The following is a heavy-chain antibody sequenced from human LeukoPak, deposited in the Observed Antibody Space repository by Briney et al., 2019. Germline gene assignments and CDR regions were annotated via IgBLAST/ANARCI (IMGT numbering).Heavy chain of an antibody. J-gene: IGHJ4*02. CDR3: AREVSSVVAAYYDY. V-gene: IGHV1-69*06. Sequence: SVKVSCKASGGTFSSYAISWVRQAPGQGLEWMGGIIPIFGTANYAQKFQGRVTITADKSTSTAYMELSSLRSEDTAVYYCAREVSSVVAAYYDYWGQGTLVAVSS. CDR2: IIPIFGTA. CDR1: GGTFSSYA. D-gene: IGHD2-15*01.